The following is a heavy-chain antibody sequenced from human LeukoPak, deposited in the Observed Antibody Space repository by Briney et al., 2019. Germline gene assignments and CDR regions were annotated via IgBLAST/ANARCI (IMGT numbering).Heavy chain of an antibody. V-gene: IGHV1-69*10. CDR3: AKDISIVGATEGFDY. J-gene: IGHJ4*02. CDR2: IIPIFGIA. D-gene: IGHD1-26*01. CDR1: GGTFSSYA. Sequence: ASVEVSCKASGGTFSSYAISWVRQAPGQGLEWMGGIIPIFGIANYAQKIQGRVTITADKSTSTAYMELSSLRSEDTALYYCAKDISIVGATEGFDYWGQGTLVTVSS.